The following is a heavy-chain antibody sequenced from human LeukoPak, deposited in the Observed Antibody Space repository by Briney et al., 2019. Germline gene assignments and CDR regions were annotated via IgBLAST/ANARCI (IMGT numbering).Heavy chain of an antibody. Sequence: GESLKISCKGSGYSFTSYWIGWVRQMPGKGLEWMGIIYPGDSDTRYSPSFQGQVTISADKPISTAYLQWSSLKASDTAMYYCARGPDDYVWGSYRPYYFDYWGQGTLVTVSS. V-gene: IGHV5-51*04. CDR3: ARGPDDYVWGSYRPYYFDY. J-gene: IGHJ4*02. CDR2: IYPGDSDT. CDR1: GYSFTSYW. D-gene: IGHD3-16*02.